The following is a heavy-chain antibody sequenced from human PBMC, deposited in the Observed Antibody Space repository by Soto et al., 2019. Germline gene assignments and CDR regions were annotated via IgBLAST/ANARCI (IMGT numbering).Heavy chain of an antibody. CDR3: ARGDVNWFDP. D-gene: IGHD2-21*02. CDR1: GYSFIGYY. Sequence: ASVKVSCKASGYSFIGYYMHWVRQAPGQGLEWMGWINPKSGVTNYAQKFQGRVTMTRDTSITTAYMELSSLRSDDTTVYYCARGDVNWFDPWGQGTLVTVSS. V-gene: IGHV1-2*02. CDR2: INPKSGVT. J-gene: IGHJ5*02.